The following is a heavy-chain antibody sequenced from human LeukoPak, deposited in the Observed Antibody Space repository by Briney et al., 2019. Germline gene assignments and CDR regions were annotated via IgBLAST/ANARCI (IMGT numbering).Heavy chain of an antibody. CDR1: GYNFANSW. CDR3: TRLHDSGSYCDH. V-gene: IGHV5-51*01. J-gene: IGHJ4*02. Sequence: GESLKISCKGSGYNFANSWIGWVRQMPGKGLEWIGMMYPGDSDTTYSPSLQGQVTLSAGKSINTAYLQWNSLKASDTAMYYCTRLHDSGSYCDHWGQGTLVTVSS. D-gene: IGHD3-10*01. CDR2: MYPGDSDT.